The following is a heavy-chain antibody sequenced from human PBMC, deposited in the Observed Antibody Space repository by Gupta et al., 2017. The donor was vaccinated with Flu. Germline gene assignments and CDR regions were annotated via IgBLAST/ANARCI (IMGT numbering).Heavy chain of an antibody. CDR3: SRYGDYAEFDP. CDR2: INSDGISA. CDR1: GLTFSSYW. D-gene: IGHD4-17*01. J-gene: IGHJ5*02. V-gene: IGHV3-74*01. Sequence: ELQLVQSGGGLVQPGGFLRLSGVACGLTFSSYWMHGVRQVPGKGLVWVSRINSDGISANYADSVKGRFTISRDNAKKTLYLQMTSLRAEDTAVYYCSRYGDYAEFDPWGQGTLVTVSS.